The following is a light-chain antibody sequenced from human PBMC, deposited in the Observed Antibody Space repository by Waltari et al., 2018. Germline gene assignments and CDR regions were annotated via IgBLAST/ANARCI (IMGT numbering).Light chain of an antibody. CDR2: DSE. CDR1: SPNLGTYL. V-gene: IGLV1-47*01. J-gene: IGLJ2*01. Sequence: QSLLTQSPSASGTPGQRVSIPCSGSSPNLGTYLVYWYQHFPGTAPRLLIYDSELRPSGVPERFSASKSGTSASLAISGLRSEDEADYYCASFAGSNTLFGGGTKLTVL. CDR3: ASFAGSNTL.